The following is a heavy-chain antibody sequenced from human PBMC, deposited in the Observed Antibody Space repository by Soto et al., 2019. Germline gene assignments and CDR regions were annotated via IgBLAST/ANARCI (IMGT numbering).Heavy chain of an antibody. D-gene: IGHD3-22*01. Sequence: GGSLRLSCAASGFTFSSYGMHWVRQAPGKGLEWVAVISYDRSNKYYADSVKGRFTISRDNSKNTLYLQMNSMRAEDTAVYYCAKDRAAMIALYYFDYWGQGTLVTVSS. CDR3: AKDRAAMIALYYFDY. V-gene: IGHV3-30*18. J-gene: IGHJ4*02. CDR1: GFTFSSYG. CDR2: ISYDRSNK.